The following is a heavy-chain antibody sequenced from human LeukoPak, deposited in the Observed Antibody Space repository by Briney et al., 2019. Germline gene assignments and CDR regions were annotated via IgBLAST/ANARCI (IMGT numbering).Heavy chain of an antibody. CDR3: AKQSKYYDFWSGYRNNWFDP. Sequence: GASVKVSCKASGYTFTGYYMHWVRQAPGQGLEWMGWINPNSGGTNYAQKFQGRVTMTRDTSISTAYMELSRLRSDDTAVYYCAKQSKYYDFWSGYRNNWFDPWGQGTLVTVSS. V-gene: IGHV1-2*02. J-gene: IGHJ5*02. CDR2: INPNSGGT. D-gene: IGHD3-3*01. CDR1: GYTFTGYY.